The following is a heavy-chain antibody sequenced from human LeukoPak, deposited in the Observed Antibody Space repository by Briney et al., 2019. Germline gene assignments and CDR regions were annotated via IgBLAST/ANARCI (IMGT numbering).Heavy chain of an antibody. J-gene: IGHJ4*02. V-gene: IGHV1-8*01. CDR1: GYTFTSYD. CDR2: MNPNSGNT. D-gene: IGHD3-10*01. Sequence: ASVKVSCKASGYTFTSYDISWVRQATGQGLEWMGWMNPNSGNTGYAQKFQGRVTMARNTSISTAYMELSSLRSEDTAVYYCAGGTVVRGVIDYWGQGTLVTVSS. CDR3: AGGTVVRGVIDY.